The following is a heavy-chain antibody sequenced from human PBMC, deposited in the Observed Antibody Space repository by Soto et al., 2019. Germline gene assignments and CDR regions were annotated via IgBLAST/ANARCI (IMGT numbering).Heavy chain of an antibody. V-gene: IGHV4-59*01. CDR3: ARVWGGAFDF. CDR1: SGSISSYY. D-gene: IGHD3-10*01. Sequence: PSETLSLTCTVSSGSISSYYWSWIRQPPGKGLEWIGYIYYSGSTNYNPSLKSRVTISVDTSKNQFSLNLSSVTAADTAVYYCARVWGGAFDFWGQGTMVTVSS. J-gene: IGHJ3*01. CDR2: IYYSGST.